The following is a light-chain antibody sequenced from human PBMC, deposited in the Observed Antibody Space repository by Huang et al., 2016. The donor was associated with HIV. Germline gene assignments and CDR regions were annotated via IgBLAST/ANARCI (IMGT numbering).Light chain of an antibody. CDR3: QQYYSYPFT. CDR2: AAS. J-gene: IGKJ3*01. CDR1: QGISSY. Sequence: AIRITQSPSSLSASTGDRVTITCRASQGISSYLAWYQQKPGKAPKRLIYAASTWQSGVPSRFSGSGSGTDFTLTISCLQSEDFATYYCQQYYSYPFTFGPGTKVDIK. V-gene: IGKV1-8*01.